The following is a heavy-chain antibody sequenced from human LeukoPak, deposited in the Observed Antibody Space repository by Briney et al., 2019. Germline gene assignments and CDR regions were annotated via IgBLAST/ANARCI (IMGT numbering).Heavy chain of an antibody. CDR2: IWSDGNNR. CDR3: VKERGPFDGFDI. CDR1: GFTFSNYG. J-gene: IGHJ3*02. V-gene: IGHV3-33*06. Sequence: PGESLRLSCAASGFTFSNYGMHWVRQAPGKGLEWVAVIWSDGNNRYYADSVKGRFIFSRDNSKNTLSLQMNSLRAEDTAVYYCVKERGPFDGFDIWGQGTMVTVFS.